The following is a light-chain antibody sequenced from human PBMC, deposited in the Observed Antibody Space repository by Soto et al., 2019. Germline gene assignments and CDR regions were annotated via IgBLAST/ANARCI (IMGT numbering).Light chain of an antibody. V-gene: IGLV2-14*01. CDR3: TSYTTSNTWV. CDR1: SSDVGGYNY. CDR2: EVS. Sequence: QSALTQPASVSGSPGQSITISCTGTSSDVGGYNYVSWYQQHPGKAPKLMIYEVSNRPSGVSNRFSGSKSGNTASLTISGLQAVDEADYYCTSYTTSNTWVFGGGTKLTVL. J-gene: IGLJ3*02.